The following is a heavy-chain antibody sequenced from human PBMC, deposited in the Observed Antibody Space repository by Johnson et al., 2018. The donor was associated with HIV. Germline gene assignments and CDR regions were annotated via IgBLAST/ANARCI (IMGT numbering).Heavy chain of an antibody. CDR2: ISGSGGST. V-gene: IGHV3-23*04. D-gene: IGHD3-3*01. Sequence: VQLVESGGGLVQPGGSLRLSCAASGFTFTYYAMSWVRQAPGKGLEWVSGISGSGGSTYYADFVKGRFTISRDNSKNTLFLQMNSLRAEDTAVYYCTRRSPYDAFDIWGQGTMVTVSS. J-gene: IGHJ3*02. CDR1: GFTFTYYA. CDR3: TRRSPYDAFDI.